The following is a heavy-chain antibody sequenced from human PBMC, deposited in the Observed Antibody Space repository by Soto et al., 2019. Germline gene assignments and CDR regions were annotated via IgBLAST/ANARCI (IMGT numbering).Heavy chain of an antibody. Sequence: EVQLVESGGGLVQPGRSLRLSCAASGFTFDDYAMHWVRQAPGKVLEWVSGISGNSGRIGYADSVKGRFTISRDNAKNSLYLQMTSLRAEDTALYYCAKALSSGSTDFDYWGQGTLVTVSS. CDR3: AKALSSGSTDFDY. CDR2: ISGNSGRI. V-gene: IGHV3-9*01. CDR1: GFTFDDYA. J-gene: IGHJ4*02. D-gene: IGHD6-19*01.